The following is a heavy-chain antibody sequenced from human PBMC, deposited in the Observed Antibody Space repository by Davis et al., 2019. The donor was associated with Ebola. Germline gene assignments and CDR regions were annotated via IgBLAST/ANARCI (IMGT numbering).Heavy chain of an antibody. CDR1: GFTFTSHE. V-gene: IGHV3-48*03. D-gene: IGHD4-17*01. CDR3: SRGGAVKFDY. CDR2: ISSGGSTM. J-gene: IGHJ4*02. Sequence: PGGSLRLSCVVSGFTFTSHEMNWVRQAPGKGPEWISYISSGGSTMEYADSVKGRITISRDNTKNSLYLQMNSLRDEDTALYYCSRGGAVKFDYWGQGTLVTVSS.